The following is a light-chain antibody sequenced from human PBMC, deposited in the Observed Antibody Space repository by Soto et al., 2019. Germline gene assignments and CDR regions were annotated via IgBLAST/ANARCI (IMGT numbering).Light chain of an antibody. J-gene: IGKJ2*01. CDR2: GAS. Sequence: EIVMTQSPATLSVSPGERATLSCRASQSVSTDLAWYQQTPGQAPRLLIYGASTRATGIPARFSGSGSGTEFTLTISSLQSEDFAVYYCQQYNNWPNWPQTFGQGTKLEIK. CDR3: QQYNNWPNWPQT. CDR1: QSVSTD. V-gene: IGKV3-15*01.